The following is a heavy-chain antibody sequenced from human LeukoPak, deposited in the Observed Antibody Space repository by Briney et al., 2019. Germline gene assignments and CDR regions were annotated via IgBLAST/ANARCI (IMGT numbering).Heavy chain of an antibody. Sequence: GGSLRLSCAASGFTFSSYSMNWVRQAPGKGLEWVSGISGSGGNTYYADFVKGRFTISRDNSKNTLFLQLNSLRAEDTAVYYCARSGTYNWNPPINWFDPWGQGTLVTVSS. J-gene: IGHJ5*02. D-gene: IGHD1-20*01. V-gene: IGHV3-23*01. CDR2: ISGSGGNT. CDR1: GFTFSSYS. CDR3: ARSGTYNWNPPINWFDP.